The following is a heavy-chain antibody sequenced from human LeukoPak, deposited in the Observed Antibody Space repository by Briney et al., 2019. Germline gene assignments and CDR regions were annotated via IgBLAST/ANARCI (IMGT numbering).Heavy chain of an antibody. J-gene: IGHJ4*02. V-gene: IGHV4-59*08. CDR3: ARRGYSSGWYY. Sequence: KPSETLSLTCTVSGGSISSYYWSWIRQPPGKGLEWIGYIYYSGSTNYNPSLKSRVTISVDTSKNQFSLKLSSVTAADTAVYYCARRGYSSGWYYWGQGTLVTVSS. CDR1: GGSISSYY. CDR2: IYYSGST. D-gene: IGHD6-19*01.